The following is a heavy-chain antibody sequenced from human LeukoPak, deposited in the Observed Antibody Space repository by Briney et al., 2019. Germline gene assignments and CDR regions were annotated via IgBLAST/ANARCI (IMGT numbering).Heavy chain of an antibody. CDR1: GFTFSSYS. CDR2: ISSSSSTI. CDR3: ARDLVRTNIVVVPAAIYDY. V-gene: IGHV3-48*01. D-gene: IGHD2-2*01. J-gene: IGHJ4*02. Sequence: PGGSLRLSCAASGFTFSSYSMNWVRQAPGKGLEWVSYISSSSSTIYYADSVKGRFTISRDNAKNSLYLQMNSLRAEDTAVYYCARDLVRTNIVVVPAAIYDYWGQGTLVTVSS.